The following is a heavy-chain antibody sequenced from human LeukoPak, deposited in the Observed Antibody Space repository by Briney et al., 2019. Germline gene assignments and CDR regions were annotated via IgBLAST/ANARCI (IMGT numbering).Heavy chain of an antibody. J-gene: IGHJ4*02. D-gene: IGHD6-13*01. CDR3: ARFSSIAAAFDY. V-gene: IGHV4-39*07. CDR1: GGSISSSSYY. CDR2: IYYSGST. Sequence: PSETLSLTCTVSGGSISSSSYYWGWIRQPPGKGLEWIGSIYYSGSTYYNPSLKSRVTISVDTSKNQFSLKLSSVTAADTAVYYCARFSSIAAAFDYWGQGTLVTVSS.